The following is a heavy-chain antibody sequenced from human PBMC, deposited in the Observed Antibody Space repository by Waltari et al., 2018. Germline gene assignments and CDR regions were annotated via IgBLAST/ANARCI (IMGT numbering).Heavy chain of an antibody. Sequence: EVQLVQSGAEVKKPGESLKISCKGSGYSFSTYWIAWVRQMPGKGLEWMGSIYPGDSDITYSPSFQGQVTISADKSISTAFLQWSSLKASDTAIYYCARSAWELLLRAAFDIWGQGTMVTVSS. CDR3: ARSAWELLLRAAFDI. J-gene: IGHJ3*02. V-gene: IGHV5-51*03. CDR2: IYPGDSDI. CDR1: GYSFSTYW. D-gene: IGHD1-26*01.